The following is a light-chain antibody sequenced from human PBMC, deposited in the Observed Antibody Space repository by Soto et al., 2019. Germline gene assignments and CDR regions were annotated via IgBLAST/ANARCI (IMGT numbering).Light chain of an antibody. Sequence: EIALTQSPGTLSLSPGERATLSCRASSSYLAWYQQKVGQAPRLLIYGASIRATGIPDRFSGSASGTDFTLPISRLEPEDSAVYYCQQYISSSWTFGQGTKVDVK. CDR2: GAS. J-gene: IGKJ1*01. CDR3: QQYISSSWT. V-gene: IGKV3-20*01. CDR1: SSY.